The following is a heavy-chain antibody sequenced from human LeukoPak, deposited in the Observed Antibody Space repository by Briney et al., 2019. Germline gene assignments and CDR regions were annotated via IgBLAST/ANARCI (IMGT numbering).Heavy chain of an antibody. Sequence: ASVKVSCKASGYTFTNYHINWVRQAPGQGLEWMGWINPNTGDRGYAQKFQGSVSITSDTSISTAYMELGSPRSEDTAVYFCARTTSLTASGYDYWGQGTLVTVSS. CDR3: ARTTSLTASGYDY. D-gene: IGHD4-17*01. J-gene: IGHJ4*02. CDR1: GYTFTNYH. V-gene: IGHV1-8*03. CDR2: INPNTGDR.